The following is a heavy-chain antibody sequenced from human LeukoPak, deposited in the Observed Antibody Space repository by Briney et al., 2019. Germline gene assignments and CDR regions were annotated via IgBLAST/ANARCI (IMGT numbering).Heavy chain of an antibody. Sequence: GGSLRLSCAASGFTFSSYWMRWVRQAPGKGLEWVANIKQDGSEKYYVDSVKGRFTISRDNAKNSLYLQMNSLRAEDTAVYYCARETLYYYDSSGYGVYWGQGTLVTVSS. D-gene: IGHD3-22*01. CDR3: ARETLYYYDSSGYGVY. V-gene: IGHV3-7*01. CDR2: IKQDGSEK. J-gene: IGHJ4*02. CDR1: GFTFSSYW.